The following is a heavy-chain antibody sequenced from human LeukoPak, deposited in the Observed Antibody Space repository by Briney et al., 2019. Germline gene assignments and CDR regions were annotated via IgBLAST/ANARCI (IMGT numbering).Heavy chain of an antibody. J-gene: IGHJ4*02. CDR2: MNPNSGNT. V-gene: IGHV1-8*01. CDR3: ARGASRSFDY. Sequence: ASVKVSCKASGYTFTTYYINWVRQAPGQGLEWMGWMNPNSGNTGYVRKFQGRVTLTRDTSISTAYMELSSLRSEDTAVYYCARGASRSFDYWGQGTLVTVSS. CDR1: GYTFTTYY.